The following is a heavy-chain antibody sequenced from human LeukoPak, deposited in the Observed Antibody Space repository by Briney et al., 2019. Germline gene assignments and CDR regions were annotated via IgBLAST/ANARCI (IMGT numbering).Heavy chain of an antibody. Sequence: GESLKISCKGSGYSFATYWIGWMRRMPGKGLEWMGVMYPVDSHIRYSPSFQGQVTISADRSISTVYLQWSSLKASDTAIYYCATYNRVWPDYWGQGTLVTVSS. J-gene: IGHJ4*02. CDR1: GYSFATYW. D-gene: IGHD1-1*01. CDR2: MYPVDSHI. CDR3: ATYNRVWPDY. V-gene: IGHV5-51*01.